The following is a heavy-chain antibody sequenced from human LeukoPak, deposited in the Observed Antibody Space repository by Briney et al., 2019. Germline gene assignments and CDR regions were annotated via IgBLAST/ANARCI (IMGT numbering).Heavy chain of an antibody. D-gene: IGHD4-11*01. CDR3: ARFKVTVTSIP. V-gene: IGHV3-74*01. CDR1: GFTFSDYW. Sequence: PGGPLRLSCAASGFTFSDYWMHWVRQAPVKGLVWVSRINPDGSSASYADSVKGRFTISRDNAKNTLYLQMNSLRAEDTAVYYCARFKVTVTSIPWGQGTLVTVSS. J-gene: IGHJ5*02. CDR2: INPDGSSA.